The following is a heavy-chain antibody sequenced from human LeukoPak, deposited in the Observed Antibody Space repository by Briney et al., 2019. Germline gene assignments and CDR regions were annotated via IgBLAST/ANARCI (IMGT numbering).Heavy chain of an antibody. V-gene: IGHV3-23*01. CDR1: GFTFSSYA. D-gene: IGHD4-17*01. CDR2: ISGSGGST. J-gene: IGHJ2*01. Sequence: PGGSLRLSCAASGFTFSSYAMSWVRQAPGKGLEWVSAISGSGGSTYYADSVKGRFTISRDNSKNPLYLQMNSLRAEDTAVYYCAKVGPGSVHGDYGNWYFDLWGRGTLVTVSS. CDR3: AKVGPGSVHGDYGNWYFDL.